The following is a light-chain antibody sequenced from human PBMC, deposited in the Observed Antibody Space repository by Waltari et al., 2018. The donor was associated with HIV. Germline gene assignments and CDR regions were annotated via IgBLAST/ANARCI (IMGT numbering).Light chain of an antibody. V-gene: IGLV1-44*01. J-gene: IGLJ3*02. CDR1: TSNIPHND. CDR3: ATWDDSLNGV. CDR2: MNN. Sequence: HSLLTHPPSPSRTPRQTVIISCAGNTSNIPHNDVTWYQHFPGSAPKLLIYMNNYRPSGVPDRFAGSRSGTSASLTISGLQIEDEAQYYCATWDDSLNGVFGAGTRLTVL.